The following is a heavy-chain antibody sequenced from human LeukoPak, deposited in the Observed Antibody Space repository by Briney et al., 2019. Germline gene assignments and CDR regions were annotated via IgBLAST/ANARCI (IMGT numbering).Heavy chain of an antibody. Sequence: HWESLSLTRTVSGGSISSYYWSWIRQPPGKGLEWIGYIYYSGSTNYNPSLKSRVTISVETSKNQFSLKLSSVTAADTAVYYCARDRAYFDYWGQGTLVTVSS. CDR3: ARDRAYFDY. CDR1: GGSISSYY. V-gene: IGHV4-59*01. J-gene: IGHJ4*02. CDR2: IYYSGST.